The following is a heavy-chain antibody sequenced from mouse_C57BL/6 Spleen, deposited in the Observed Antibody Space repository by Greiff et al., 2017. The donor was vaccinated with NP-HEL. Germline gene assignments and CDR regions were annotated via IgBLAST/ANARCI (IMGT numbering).Heavy chain of an antibody. Sequence: EVQLQQSGAELVRPGASVKLSCTASGFNIKDDYMHWVKQRPEQGLEWIGWIDPENGDTEYASKFQGKATITADTSSNTAYLQLSSLTSEDTAVYYCTTRYYGSSYYWGQGTLVTVSA. CDR1: GFNIKDDY. J-gene: IGHJ3*01. D-gene: IGHD1-1*01. CDR3: TTRYYGSSYY. V-gene: IGHV14-4*01. CDR2: IDPENGDT.